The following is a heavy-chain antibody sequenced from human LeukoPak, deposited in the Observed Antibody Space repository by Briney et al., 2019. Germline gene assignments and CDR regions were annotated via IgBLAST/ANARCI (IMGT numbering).Heavy chain of an antibody. D-gene: IGHD6-13*01. Sequence: SETRSLTCTVSGGSISRYYWSWIRQPPGKVPEWIGHIYYSGSTNYNPSLKSRVTISIATSNTQFSLKLRAVTAADTAVYYCARQGSTSHWYFDLWGRGTLVTVSS. CDR2: IYYSGST. CDR1: GGSISRYY. V-gene: IGHV4-59*08. J-gene: IGHJ2*01. CDR3: ARQGSTSHWYFDL.